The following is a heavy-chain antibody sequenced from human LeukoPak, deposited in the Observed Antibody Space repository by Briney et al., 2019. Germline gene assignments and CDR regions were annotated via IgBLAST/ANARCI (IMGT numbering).Heavy chain of an antibody. Sequence: GGSLRLSCAASGFTFSSYAMSWVRQAPGKGLEWVSAISGSGGSTYYADSVKGRFTISRDNSKNTLYLQVNSLRAEDTAVYYCAKGRNFDSSSLFDYWGQGALVTVSS. CDR1: GFTFSSYA. D-gene: IGHD6-6*01. CDR3: AKGRNFDSSSLFDY. CDR2: ISGSGGST. V-gene: IGHV3-23*01. J-gene: IGHJ4*02.